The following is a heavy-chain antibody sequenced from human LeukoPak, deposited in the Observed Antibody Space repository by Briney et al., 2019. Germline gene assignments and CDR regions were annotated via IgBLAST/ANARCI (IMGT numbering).Heavy chain of an antibody. V-gene: IGHV3-53*04. CDR3: ARVLPGYGGISY. CDR2: IYSGGST. J-gene: IGHJ4*02. Sequence: GGSLRLSCAASGFTFSSYAMSWVRQAPGKGLEWVSVIYSGGSTYYADSVKGRFTISRHNSKNTLYLQMNSLRAEDTAVYYCARVLPGYGGISYWGQGTLVTVSS. D-gene: IGHD4-23*01. CDR1: GFTFSSYA.